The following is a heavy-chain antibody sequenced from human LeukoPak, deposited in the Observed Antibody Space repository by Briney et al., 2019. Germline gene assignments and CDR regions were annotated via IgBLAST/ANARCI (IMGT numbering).Heavy chain of an antibody. CDR2: IRYNGAST. V-gene: IGHV3-23*01. CDR1: GFTFSNDD. J-gene: IGHJ1*01. D-gene: IGHD3-16*01. CDR3: AKDLGYFQH. Sequence: GGSLRLSCAASGFTFSNDDMNWVRQAPGKGLEWVSGIRYNGASTYYADSVKGRFTISRDNSKNTLYLQMNSLRAEDTAVYYCAKDLGYFQHWGQGTLVTVSS.